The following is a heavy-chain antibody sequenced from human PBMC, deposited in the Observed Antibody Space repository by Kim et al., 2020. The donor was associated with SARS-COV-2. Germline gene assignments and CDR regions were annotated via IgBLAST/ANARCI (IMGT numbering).Heavy chain of an antibody. V-gene: IGHV1-18*01. D-gene: IGHD5-18*01. J-gene: IGHJ3*02. Sequence: ASVTVSCKASGYTFTSYGISWVRQAPGQGLEWMGWISAYNGNTNYAQKLQGRVTMTTDTSTSTAYMELRSLRSDDTAVYYCASRNPPDTAMVVDAFDIWGQWTMVTVSS. CDR1: GYTFTSYG. CDR2: ISAYNGNT. CDR3: ASRNPPDTAMVVDAFDI.